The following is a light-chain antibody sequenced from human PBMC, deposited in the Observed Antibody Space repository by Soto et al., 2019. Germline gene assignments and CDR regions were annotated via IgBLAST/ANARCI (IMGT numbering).Light chain of an antibody. V-gene: IGKV1-17*01. Sequence: DIQMTQSPSSLCASVADRVTITCRASQGIRSDLVWYQQKPGKAPKRLIYAASSLQSGVPSRFSGSGFGTEFTLTISSLQPEDFATYYCLQHNSYSWTFGQGTKVDI. J-gene: IGKJ1*01. CDR2: AAS. CDR1: QGIRSD. CDR3: LQHNSYSWT.